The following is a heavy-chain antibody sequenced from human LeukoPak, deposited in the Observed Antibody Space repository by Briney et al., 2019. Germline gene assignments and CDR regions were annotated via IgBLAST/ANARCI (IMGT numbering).Heavy chain of an antibody. Sequence: GGSLRLSCAASGFTFSDYYMSWIRQAPGKGLEWVSAISGSGGSTYYADSVKGRFTISRDNSKNTLYLQMNSLRAEDTAVYYCAKHYYDSSGYQPEFDYWGQGTLVTVSS. CDR3: AKHYYDSSGYQPEFDY. V-gene: IGHV3-23*01. CDR1: GFTFSDYY. D-gene: IGHD3-22*01. J-gene: IGHJ4*02. CDR2: ISGSGGST.